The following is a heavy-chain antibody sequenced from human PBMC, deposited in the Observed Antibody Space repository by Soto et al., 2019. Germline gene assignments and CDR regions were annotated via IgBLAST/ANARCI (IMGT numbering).Heavy chain of an antibody. CDR2: IYYSGST. V-gene: IGHV4-59*08. Sequence: SETLSLTCTVSGGSSSSYYWSWIRQPPGKGLEWIGYIYYSGSTNYNPSLKSRVTISVDTSKNQFSLKLSSVTAADTAVYYCARRYGPGFDYWGQGTLVTVPQ. CDR1: GGSSSSYY. J-gene: IGHJ4*02. D-gene: IGHD4-17*01. CDR3: ARRYGPGFDY.